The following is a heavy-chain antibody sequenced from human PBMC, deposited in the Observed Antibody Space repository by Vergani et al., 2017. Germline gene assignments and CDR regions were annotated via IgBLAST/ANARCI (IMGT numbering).Heavy chain of an antibody. J-gene: IGHJ4*02. CDR3: ARDAHYYDSGGDY. Sequence: EVQLVESGGGLVKPGGSLRLSCAASGFTFSSYSMNWVRQAPGKGLEWVSSISSSSSYIYYADSVKGRITMSRDNAKNSLYLQMNSLRAEDTAVYYGARDAHYYDSGGDYWGQGTLVTVSS. CDR2: ISSSSSYI. D-gene: IGHD3-22*01. CDR1: GFTFSSYS. V-gene: IGHV3-21*01.